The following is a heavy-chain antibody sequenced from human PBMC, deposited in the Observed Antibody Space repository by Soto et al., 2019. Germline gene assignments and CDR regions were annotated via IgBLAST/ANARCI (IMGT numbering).Heavy chain of an antibody. CDR3: TRANPPDRSGWCPGDY. J-gene: IGHJ4*02. V-gene: IGHV1-69*14. CDR1: GGTFSSYA. Sequence: QVQLVQSGAEVKKPGSSVKVSCKASGGTFSSYAISWVRQAPGQGLEWMGGIIPIFGTANYAQKFQGRVKINEDKSMSTAYMELSSLRSEDTAVYYCTRANPPDRSGWCPGDYWGQGTLVNVSS. CDR2: IIPIFGTA. D-gene: IGHD6-19*01.